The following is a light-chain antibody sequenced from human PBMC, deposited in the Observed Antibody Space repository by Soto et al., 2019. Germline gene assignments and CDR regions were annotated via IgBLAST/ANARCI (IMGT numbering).Light chain of an antibody. CDR2: EGT. CDR3: CSYAGSSTFV. V-gene: IGLV2-23*01. J-gene: IGLJ1*01. Sequence: QSVLTQSASVSGAPCQSITFSCTGSSSDVGSSNLVSWYQQNPGKAPKLLIYEGTRRPSGVSNRFSGSKSGSTASLTISGLQAEDEADYYCCSYAGSSTFVFGTGTKVTVL. CDR1: SSDVGSSNL.